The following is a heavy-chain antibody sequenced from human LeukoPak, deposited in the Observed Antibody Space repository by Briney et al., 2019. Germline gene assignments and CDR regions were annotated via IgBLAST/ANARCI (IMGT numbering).Heavy chain of an antibody. CDR2: INPNSGGT. D-gene: IGHD6-13*01. CDR1: GYTFNGYY. Sequence: EASVKVSCKASGYTFNGYYMHWVRQAPGQGLEWMGWINPNSGGTNYAQKFQGRVTMTRDTSISTAYMELSRLRSDDTAVYYCARVRLYSSSFDWFDPWGQGTLVTVSS. J-gene: IGHJ5*02. CDR3: ARVRLYSSSFDWFDP. V-gene: IGHV1-2*02.